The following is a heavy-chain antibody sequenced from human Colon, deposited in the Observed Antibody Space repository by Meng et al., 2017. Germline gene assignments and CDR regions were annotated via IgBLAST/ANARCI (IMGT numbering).Heavy chain of an antibody. Sequence: VQVVVSGGGLVEPGGPRRPALADSGFTFRYYYMTWSRQAPGKGLEWVSHISSSGKIIDYADSVKGRFTISRDNANNSLYLQMDSLTADDTAVYYCARDHGTGLDHWGQGALVTVSS. D-gene: IGHD1-14*01. V-gene: IGHV3-11*01. CDR1: GFTFRYYY. J-gene: IGHJ4*02. CDR3: ARDHGTGLDH. CDR2: ISSSGKII.